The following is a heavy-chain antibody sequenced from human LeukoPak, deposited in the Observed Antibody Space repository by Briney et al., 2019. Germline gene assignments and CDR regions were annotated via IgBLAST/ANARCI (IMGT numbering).Heavy chain of an antibody. J-gene: IGHJ5*02. CDR3: ARDSSSGWYMRWFDP. D-gene: IGHD6-19*01. CDR2: IIPILGIA. Sequence: ASVKVSCKASGGTFSSYAISWVRQAPGQGLEWMGRIIPILGIANYAQKFQGRVTITADKSTSTAYMGLSSLRSEDTAVYYCARDSSSGWYMRWFDPWGQGTLVTVSS. CDR1: GGTFSSYA. V-gene: IGHV1-69*04.